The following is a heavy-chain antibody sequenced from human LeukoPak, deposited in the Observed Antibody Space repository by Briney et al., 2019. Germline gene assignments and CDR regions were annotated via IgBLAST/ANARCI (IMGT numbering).Heavy chain of an antibody. CDR2: ISSSGSTI. D-gene: IGHD6-19*01. Sequence: QPGGSLRLSCAASGFTFSSYEMNWVRQAPGKGLEWVSYISSSGSTIYYADSVKGRFTISRDNAKNSLYLQMNSLRAEDTAVYYCARWENGVAGYYYYGMDVWGKGTTVTVSS. CDR3: ARWENGVAGYYYYGMDV. V-gene: IGHV3-48*03. CDR1: GFTFSSYE. J-gene: IGHJ6*04.